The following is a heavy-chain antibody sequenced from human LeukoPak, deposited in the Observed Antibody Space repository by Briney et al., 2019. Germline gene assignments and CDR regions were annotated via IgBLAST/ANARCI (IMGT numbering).Heavy chain of an antibody. CDR3: AKILVPGYAFDI. Sequence: GGSLRLSCAASGFTFSSYAMSWVRQAPGKGLEWVSAISGSGGSTYCADSVKGRFTISRDNSKNTLYLQMNSLRAEDTAVYYCAKILVPGYAFDIWGQGTMVTVSS. V-gene: IGHV3-23*01. J-gene: IGHJ3*02. CDR2: ISGSGGST. D-gene: IGHD6-6*01. CDR1: GFTFSSYA.